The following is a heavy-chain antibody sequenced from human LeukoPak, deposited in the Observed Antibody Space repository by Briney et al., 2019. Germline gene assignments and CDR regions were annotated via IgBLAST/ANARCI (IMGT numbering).Heavy chain of an antibody. J-gene: IGHJ4*02. D-gene: IGHD3-22*01. CDR1: GGSFSGYY. V-gene: IGHV4-34*01. CDR3: ASAFNPPRTYYYDSSGYPLAY. CDR2: INHSGST. Sequence: PSETLSLTCAVYGGSFSGYYWSWIRQPPGKGLEWIGEINHSGSTNYNPSLKSRVTISVDTSKNQFSLKLSSVTAADTAVCYCASAFNPPRTYYYDSSGYPLAYWGQGTLVTVSS.